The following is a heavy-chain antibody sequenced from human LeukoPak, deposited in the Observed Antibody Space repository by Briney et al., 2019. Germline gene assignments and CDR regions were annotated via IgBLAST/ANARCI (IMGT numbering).Heavy chain of an antibody. CDR1: GFTFDDYA. V-gene: IGHV3-43D*03. CDR3: AKDRQYGDYGGGDFFDS. CDR2: INWVGDTS. Sequence: GGSLRLSCAASGFTFDDYAMHWVRQAPGKGLQWISSINWVGDTSSCADSVKGRFTVSRDNTKGSLYLQMHSLRSEDTALYYCAKDRQYGDYGGGDFFDSWGQGTLVTVSS. J-gene: IGHJ4*02. D-gene: IGHD4-17*01.